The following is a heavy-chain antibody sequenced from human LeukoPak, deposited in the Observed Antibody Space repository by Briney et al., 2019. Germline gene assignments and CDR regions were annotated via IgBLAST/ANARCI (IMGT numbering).Heavy chain of an antibody. CDR2: IRWNSGSI. D-gene: IGHD3-22*01. Sequence: GRSLRLSCAASGFTFDDYAMHWVRQAPGKGLEWVSGIRWNSGSIGYADSVKGRFTISRDNAKNSLYLQMNSLRAEDTALYYCAKDSRHYYDSSGYNDYWGQGTLVTVSS. CDR1: GFTFDDYA. J-gene: IGHJ4*02. V-gene: IGHV3-9*01. CDR3: AKDSRHYYDSSGYNDY.